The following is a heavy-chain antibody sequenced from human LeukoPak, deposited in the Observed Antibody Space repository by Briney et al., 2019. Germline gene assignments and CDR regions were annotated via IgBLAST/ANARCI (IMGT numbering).Heavy chain of an antibody. CDR3: VKEKESIAAKGYFDY. CDR1: GFTFSSYA. V-gene: IGHV3-23*01. CDR2: ISGSGGST. Sequence: GRSLRLSCAASGFTFSSYAMHWVRQAPGKGLEWVSAISGSGGSTYYADSVKGRFTISRDNSKNTLYLQMNSLRAEDTAVYYCVKEKESIAAKGYFDYWGQGTLVTVSS. D-gene: IGHD6-6*01. J-gene: IGHJ4*02.